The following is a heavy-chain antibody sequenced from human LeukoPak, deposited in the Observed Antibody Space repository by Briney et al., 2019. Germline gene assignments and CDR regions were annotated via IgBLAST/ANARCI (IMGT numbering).Heavy chain of an antibody. CDR2: ISSSSSYT. Sequence: GGSLRLSCAASGFTFSSYSMNWVRQAPGKGLELVSSISSSSSYTYYADSVKGRFTISRDNTRNSLFVQMNSLRAEDTAVYYCARDRSNIAASDGWFDPWGQGTLVTVSS. D-gene: IGHD6-13*01. CDR3: ARDRSNIAASDGWFDP. V-gene: IGHV3-21*01. CDR1: GFTFSSYS. J-gene: IGHJ5*02.